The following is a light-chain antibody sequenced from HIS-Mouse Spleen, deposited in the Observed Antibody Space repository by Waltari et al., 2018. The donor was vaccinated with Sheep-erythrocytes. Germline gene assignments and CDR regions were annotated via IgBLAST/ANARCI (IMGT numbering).Light chain of an antibody. V-gene: IGLV3-21*02. CDR2: DDS. CDR3: QVWDSSSDHPV. Sequence: SYVLTQPPSVSVAPGQTARITCGGNNIGSKSVHWYQQKPGQAPVLVVYDDSDRPSGIPGRLSGCNYGNTATLTISRVEAGDEADYYCQVWDSSSDHPVFGGGTKLTVL. CDR1: NIGSKS. J-gene: IGLJ3*02.